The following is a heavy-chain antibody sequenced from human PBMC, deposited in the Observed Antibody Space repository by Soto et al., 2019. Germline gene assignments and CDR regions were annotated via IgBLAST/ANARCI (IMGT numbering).Heavy chain of an antibody. Sequence: QVQLVQSGAEVKKPGASVKVSCKASGFAFSNSRISWVRQAPGQGPEWMGWIRVYNGDTKYAQKFQGRLTMTTDTSTSTAYMELRSLRSDDTAGYFCASADYGDDDYWGQGTLVTVSS. CDR2: IRVYNGDT. V-gene: IGHV1-18*01. CDR3: ASADYGDDDY. J-gene: IGHJ4*02. CDR1: GFAFSNSR. D-gene: IGHD4-17*01.